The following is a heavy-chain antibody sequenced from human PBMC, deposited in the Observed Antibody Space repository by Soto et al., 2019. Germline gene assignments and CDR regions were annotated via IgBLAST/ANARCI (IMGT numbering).Heavy chain of an antibody. D-gene: IGHD5-18*01. CDR2: IFYSGST. Sequence: SETLSLTCTVSGGSISSYYYWSWIRQPPGRGLEWIGHIFYSGSTNYNPALKSRVTISVDTSKSQFSLKLSSVTAADTAVYYCAKDSGYNYGYFRWFDPWGQGTLVTVSS. J-gene: IGHJ5*02. CDR1: GGSISSYYY. CDR3: AKDSGYNYGYFRWFDP. V-gene: IGHV4-59*01.